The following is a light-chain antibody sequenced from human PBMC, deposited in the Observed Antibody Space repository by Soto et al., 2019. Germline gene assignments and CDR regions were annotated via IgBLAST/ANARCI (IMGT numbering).Light chain of an antibody. CDR3: QQYQNSPRT. CDR1: QSVGGSS. CDR2: DTS. V-gene: IGKV3-20*01. J-gene: IGKJ1*01. Sequence: ETVLTQSPGTLSVSPGERATVSCRASQSVGGSSLAWYQQRPGQAPRLLIYDTSKRATGIPDRFSGSGSGTDFTLTISRLEPEDFAVYYCQQYQNSPRTFGQGTKVEIK.